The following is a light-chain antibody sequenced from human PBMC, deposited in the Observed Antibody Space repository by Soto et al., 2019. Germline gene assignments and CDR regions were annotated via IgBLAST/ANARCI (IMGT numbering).Light chain of an antibody. CDR1: QSVFYSSNNKNY. Sequence: DIVMTQSPDSLAVSLGERATINCKSSQSVFYSSNNKNYFAWYQQKPGQPPKLLIYWTYTRESGVPDRFTGSGCGTDCTLPISSLQAEDVAVYYCQQYYSTPFTFGPGTKVDVK. CDR3: QQYYSTPFT. V-gene: IGKV4-1*01. J-gene: IGKJ3*01. CDR2: WTY.